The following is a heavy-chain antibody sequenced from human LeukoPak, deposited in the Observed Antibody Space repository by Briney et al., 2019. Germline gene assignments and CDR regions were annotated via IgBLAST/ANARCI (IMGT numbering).Heavy chain of an antibody. Sequence: GGSLRLSCAASGFTFSSYSMNWVRQAPGKGLEWVSSISSSSSYIYYADSVKGRFTISRDNAKNSLYLQMNSLRAEDTAVYYCARVLTGDQLGAFDIWGQGTMVTVYS. J-gene: IGHJ3*02. CDR2: ISSSSSYI. V-gene: IGHV3-21*01. CDR3: ARVLTGDQLGAFDI. CDR1: GFTFSSYS. D-gene: IGHD7-27*01.